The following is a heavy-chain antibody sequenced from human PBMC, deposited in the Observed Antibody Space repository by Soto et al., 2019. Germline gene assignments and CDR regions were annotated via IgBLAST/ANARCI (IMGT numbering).Heavy chain of an antibody. CDR1: GFTFSYYS. Sequence: EVQLVESGGGLVKPGGSLRLSCAASGFTFSYYSMNWVRQAPGKGLEWVSSISSSSSYISYADSGKGRFTISRDNAKNSRYLQMNSLRAEDTAVYYCARVVDYYDPYDYYGMDVWGQGTTVTVSS. J-gene: IGHJ6*02. V-gene: IGHV3-21*01. CDR2: ISSSSSYI. CDR3: ARVVDYYDPYDYYGMDV. D-gene: IGHD3-22*01.